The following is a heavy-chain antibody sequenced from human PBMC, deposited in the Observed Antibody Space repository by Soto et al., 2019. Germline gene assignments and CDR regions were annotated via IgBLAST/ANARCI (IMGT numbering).Heavy chain of an antibody. J-gene: IGHJ5*02. Sequence: SQTLSLTCTVSGGSISSGGYSWSLIRQPPGKGLEWIGYIYHSGTTYYNPSLKSRVTISVDTSKNQFSLKLSSVTAADTAVYYCASRGIVATIWPYWFDPWGQGTLVTVSS. CDR1: GGSISSGGYS. CDR2: IYHSGTT. D-gene: IGHD5-12*01. V-gene: IGHV4-30-2*02. CDR3: ASRGIVATIWPYWFDP.